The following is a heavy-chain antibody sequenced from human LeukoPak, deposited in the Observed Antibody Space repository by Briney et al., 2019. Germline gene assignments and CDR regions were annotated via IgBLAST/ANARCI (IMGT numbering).Heavy chain of an antibody. V-gene: IGHV3-23*01. CDR1: GFTFSSYA. D-gene: IGHD6-19*01. CDR2: ISGSGGST. J-gene: IGHJ4*02. CDR3: ARDISSGWLTFDY. Sequence: PGGSLRLSCAASGFTFSSYAMSWVRQAPGKGLEWVSAISGSGGSTYYADSVKGRFTISRDNSKNTLYLQVNSLRAEDTAVYYCARDISSGWLTFDYWGQGTLVTVSS.